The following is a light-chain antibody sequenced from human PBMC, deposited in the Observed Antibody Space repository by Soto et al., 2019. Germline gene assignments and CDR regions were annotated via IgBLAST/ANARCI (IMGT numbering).Light chain of an antibody. J-gene: IGKJ1*01. CDR1: QTISSW. CDR3: QHYNSCSEA. Sequence: DIQMTQSPSTLSGSVGDRVTITCRASQTISSWLAWYQQKPGEAPKVLIYAASSLRSGVPSRFSGSGSGTEFTLTISSLQPDDFATYYCQHYNSCSEAFGQGTKVDIK. V-gene: IGKV1-5*01. CDR2: AAS.